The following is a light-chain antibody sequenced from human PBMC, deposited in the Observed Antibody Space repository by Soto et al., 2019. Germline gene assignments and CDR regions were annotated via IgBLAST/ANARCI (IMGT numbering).Light chain of an antibody. CDR3: CSYAGSYTSL. V-gene: IGLV2-11*01. CDR1: SSDVGGYNY. CDR2: DVS. J-gene: IGLJ1*01. Sequence: SVLTQPRSVSGSPGQSVTISCTGTSSDVGGYNYVSWYQQHPGKAPKLMIYDVSKRPSGVPDRFSGSKSGNTASLTISGLQAEVEADYYCCSYAGSYTSLFGTGTKVTVL.